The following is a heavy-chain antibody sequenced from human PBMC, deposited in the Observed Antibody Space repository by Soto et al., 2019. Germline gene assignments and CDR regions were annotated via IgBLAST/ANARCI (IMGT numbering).Heavy chain of an antibody. Sequence: QVQLQESGPGLVRPSGTLSLTCAVSSGSFSSSYWWSWVRQPPGKGLEWIGEIYHSGRTNYNPSLRGQVTISVDKSKKQFSLKLSSVTAADTAVYYCASNLVTAGVGWFDHWGQGTLVTVSS. J-gene: IGHJ5*02. CDR1: SGSFSSSYW. D-gene: IGHD2-21*02. CDR3: ASNLVTAGVGWFDH. V-gene: IGHV4-4*02. CDR2: IYHSGRT.